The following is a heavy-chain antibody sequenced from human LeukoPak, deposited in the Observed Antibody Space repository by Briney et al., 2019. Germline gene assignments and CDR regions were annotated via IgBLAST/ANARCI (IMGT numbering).Heavy chain of an antibody. V-gene: IGHV3-13*04. Sequence: PGGSLRLSCAASGFTFSSYDMHWVRQATGKGLEWVSAIGTAGVTYYPGSVKGRFTISRENAKNSLYLQMNSLRAGDTAVYYCARAAVVRGVKSTLFDYWGQGTLVTVSS. J-gene: IGHJ4*02. CDR3: ARAAVVRGVKSTLFDY. D-gene: IGHD3-10*01. CDR2: IGTAGVT. CDR1: GFTFSSYD.